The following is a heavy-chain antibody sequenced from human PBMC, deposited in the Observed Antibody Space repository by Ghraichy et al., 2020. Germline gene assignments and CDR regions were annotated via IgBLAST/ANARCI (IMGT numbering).Heavy chain of an antibody. V-gene: IGHV4-31*03. J-gene: IGHJ5*02. CDR2: IYYSGST. D-gene: IGHD3-16*01. CDR1: GGSISSGGYY. CDR3: ARVRRDYIGFWFDP. Sequence: SETLSLTCTVSGGSISSGGYYWSWIRQHPGKGLEWIGYIYYSGSTYYNPSLKSRVTISVDTSKNQFSLKLSSVTAADTAVYYCARVRRDYIGFWFDPWGQGTLVTVSS.